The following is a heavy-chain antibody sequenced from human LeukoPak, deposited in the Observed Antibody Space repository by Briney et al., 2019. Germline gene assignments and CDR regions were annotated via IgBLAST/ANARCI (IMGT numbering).Heavy chain of an antibody. CDR3: ARVRLGNRSPYYYGMDV. CDR2: MSAYNGNT. CDR1: GYTFTSYG. V-gene: IGHV1-18*04. Sequence: EASAKVSCTASGYTFTSYGISWVRQAPGPGLEWMGWMSAYNGNTNYAQKLQGRVTMTTDTSTSTAYMELRSLRSDDTAVYYCARVRLGNRSPYYYGMDVWGKGTTITVSS. J-gene: IGHJ6*04. D-gene: IGHD4-23*01.